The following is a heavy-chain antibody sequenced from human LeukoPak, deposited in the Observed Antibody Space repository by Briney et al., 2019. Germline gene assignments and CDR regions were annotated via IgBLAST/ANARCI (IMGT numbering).Heavy chain of an antibody. J-gene: IGHJ4*02. D-gene: IGHD3/OR15-3a*01. Sequence: GGSLRLSCAASGFTFSSFSMHWVRQAPGKGLEWLTLISYHGIHTDYTDSVKGHFTVSRDNSNNTLFLQMNNLRADDTAIYFCARSPERLGQGHLDSWGQGTLVTVSS. V-gene: IGHV3-30*04. CDR2: ISYHGIHT. CDR1: GFTFSSFS. CDR3: ARSPERLGQGHLDS.